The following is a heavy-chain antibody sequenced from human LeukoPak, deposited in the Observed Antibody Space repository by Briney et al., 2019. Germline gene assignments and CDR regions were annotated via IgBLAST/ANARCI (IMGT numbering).Heavy chain of an antibody. Sequence: GGSLRLSCAASGFTVSSNYMSWVRQAPGKGLEWVSVIYSGGSTYYADSVKGRFTISRDNSKNTLYLQMNSLRAEDTAVYYCARGSYRGSGWYVFRHWGQGTLVTVSS. V-gene: IGHV3-66*01. CDR2: IYSGGST. D-gene: IGHD6-19*01. CDR1: GFTVSSNY. J-gene: IGHJ1*01. CDR3: ARGSYRGSGWYVFRH.